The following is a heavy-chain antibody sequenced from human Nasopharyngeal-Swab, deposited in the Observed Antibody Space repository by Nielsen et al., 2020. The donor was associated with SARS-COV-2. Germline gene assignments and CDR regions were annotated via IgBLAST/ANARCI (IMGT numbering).Heavy chain of an antibody. CDR1: GGSISSGGYY. J-gene: IGHJ3*02. D-gene: IGHD3-9*01. Sequence: SETLSLTCTVSGGSISSGGYYWSWIRQHPGKGLEWIGYIYYSGSTYYNPSLKSRVTISVDASKNQFSLKLSSVTAADTAVYYCARRIVKRGILTGIKDAFDIWGQGTMVTVSS. CDR3: ARRIVKRGILTGIKDAFDI. CDR2: IYYSGST. V-gene: IGHV4-31*03.